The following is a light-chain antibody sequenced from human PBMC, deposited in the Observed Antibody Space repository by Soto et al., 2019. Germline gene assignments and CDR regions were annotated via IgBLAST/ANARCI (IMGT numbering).Light chain of an antibody. V-gene: IGKV1-33*01. CDR3: QPFDDLLT. J-gene: IGKJ4*01. Sequence: IQMTQSPYSLSESVGDRVTSSCQASQNIPKNLNWYQHKTGQAPKLLIYDASYLETVVPSRFSGSGSGTDFTFTISSLQPEDVATYYCQPFDDLLTFGGGTSVEIK. CDR1: QNIPKN. CDR2: DAS.